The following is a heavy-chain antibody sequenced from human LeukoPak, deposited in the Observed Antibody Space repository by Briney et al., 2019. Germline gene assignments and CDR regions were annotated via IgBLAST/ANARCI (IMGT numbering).Heavy chain of an antibody. CDR2: IHYSGST. CDR3: AREEIAVAGTPAFDY. V-gene: IGHV4-39*07. J-gene: IGHJ4*02. D-gene: IGHD6-19*01. Sequence: SETLSLTCSVSGGSISSNTYYWVWIRQPPGKGLEWIGSIHYSGSTFYTPSLKSRVTISVDTSTNQFSLRLSSVTAADTAVYYCAREEIAVAGTPAFDYWGQGTLVTVSS. CDR1: GGSISSNTYY.